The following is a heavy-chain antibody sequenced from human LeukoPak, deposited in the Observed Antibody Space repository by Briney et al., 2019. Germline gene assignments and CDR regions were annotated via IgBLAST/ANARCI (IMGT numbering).Heavy chain of an antibody. V-gene: IGHV3-48*01. D-gene: IGHD2-15*01. CDR2: ISTSSITK. CDR3: AKEMGFCSGGSCYRWFDS. J-gene: IGHJ5*01. Sequence: PGGSLRLSCAASGFTFSTYSMSCVRQAPGKGPEWLSYISTSSITKYYADSVKGRFTISRDDAKNSLSLQMNSLRADDTAVYYCAKEMGFCSGGSCYRWFDSWGQGTLVTVSS. CDR1: GFTFSTYS.